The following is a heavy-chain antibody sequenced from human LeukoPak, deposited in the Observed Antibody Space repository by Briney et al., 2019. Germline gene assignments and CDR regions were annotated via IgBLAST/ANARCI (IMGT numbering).Heavy chain of an antibody. CDR3: ARGNPKVVVILDAFDI. V-gene: IGHV1-69*05. D-gene: IGHD3-22*01. CDR2: IIPIFGTA. J-gene: IGHJ3*02. Sequence: SVKVSCKASGGTFSSYAISWVRQAPGQVLEGMGGIIPIFGTANYAQKFQGRVTITTDESTSTAYMELSSLRSEDTAVYYCARGNPKVVVILDAFDIWGQGTMVTVSS. CDR1: GGTFSSYA.